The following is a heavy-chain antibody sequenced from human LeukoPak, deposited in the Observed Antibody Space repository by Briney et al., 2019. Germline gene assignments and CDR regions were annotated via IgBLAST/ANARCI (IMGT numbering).Heavy chain of an antibody. CDR2: ISTYNGNT. V-gene: IGHV1-18*04. J-gene: IGHJ4*02. CDR3: ARQGYGGNPQGAADY. Sequence: GESLKISCKGSEYSFTSYWIGWVRQAPGQGLEWMGWISTYNGNTNYAQKLQGRVTMTTDTSTSTAYMELRSLRSDDTAVYYCARQGYGGNPQGAADYWGQGTLVTVSS. CDR1: EYSFTSYW. D-gene: IGHD4-23*01.